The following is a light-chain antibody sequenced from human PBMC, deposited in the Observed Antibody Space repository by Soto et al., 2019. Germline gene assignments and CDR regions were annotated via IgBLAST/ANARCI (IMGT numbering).Light chain of an antibody. Sequence: QSALTQPASVSGSPGQSIAISCTGTTSDIGGYNYVSWYQQHPGKAPKLMIYSVSNRPSGVSNRFSGSKSGNTASLTISGLQAEDEGVYYCSSYTDISTLRVLFGGGTKLTVL. CDR1: TSDIGGYNY. V-gene: IGLV2-14*03. J-gene: IGLJ2*01. CDR3: SSYTDISTLRVL. CDR2: SVS.